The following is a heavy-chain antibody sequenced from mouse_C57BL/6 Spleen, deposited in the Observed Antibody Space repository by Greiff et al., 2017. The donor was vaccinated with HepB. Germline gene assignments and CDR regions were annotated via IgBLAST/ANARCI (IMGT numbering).Heavy chain of an antibody. CDR3: ARDTTVVAPVHFDV. Sequence: VQLKESVAELVRPGASVKLSCTASGFNIKNTYMHWVKQRPEQGLEWIGRIDPANGNTKYAPKFQGKATITADTSSNTAYLRLRSLTSEDTAIYYWARDTTVVAPVHFDVWGTGTTVTVSS. CDR1: GFNIKNTY. J-gene: IGHJ1*03. V-gene: IGHV14-3*01. D-gene: IGHD1-1*01. CDR2: IDPANGNT.